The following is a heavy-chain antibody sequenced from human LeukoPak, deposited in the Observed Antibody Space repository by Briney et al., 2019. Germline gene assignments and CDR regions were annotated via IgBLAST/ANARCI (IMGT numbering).Heavy chain of an antibody. Sequence: ASVKVSCKASGYAFTGYYIHWVRQAPGQGLEWMAWINPNSGGVNYADSFEGRVTMTSDTSISTDYLELRGLRPDDTAVYYCARGGTYYIKLDYWGQGTLVTVSS. CDR2: INPNSGGV. D-gene: IGHD3-10*01. CDR3: ARGGTYYIKLDY. V-gene: IGHV1-2*02. J-gene: IGHJ4*02. CDR1: GYAFTGYY.